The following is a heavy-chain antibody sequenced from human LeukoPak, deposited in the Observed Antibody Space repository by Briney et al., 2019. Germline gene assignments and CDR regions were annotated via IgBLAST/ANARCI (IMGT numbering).Heavy chain of an antibody. CDR3: AKAGYISSFYEYWFDP. CDR2: IHYSGST. CDR1: GGSITFHY. Sequence: SETLSLTCTVSGGSITFHYWSWIRQPLGKGLEWIGYIHYSGSTHYNPSLKSRVTISVDTSKNQFSLNLTSVTAADTAVYYCAKAGYISSFYEYWFDPWGQGTLVTVSS. D-gene: IGHD6-13*01. V-gene: IGHV4-59*11. J-gene: IGHJ5*02.